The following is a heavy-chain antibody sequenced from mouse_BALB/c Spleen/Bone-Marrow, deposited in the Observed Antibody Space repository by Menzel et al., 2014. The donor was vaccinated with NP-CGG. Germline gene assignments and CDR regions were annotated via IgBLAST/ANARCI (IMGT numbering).Heavy chain of an antibody. V-gene: IGHV1-7*01. J-gene: IGHJ4*01. CDR1: GYTLTSYW. Sequence: QVQLQQSGAELAKPGASVKVSCKASGYTLTSYWMHWVKQRPGQGLEWIGYINPSSGYTEFNQRFKDKATLTADRSSSTAYMQLSSLTSEDSAVYYCARGYYVMDYWGQGTSVTVSS. CDR3: ARGYYVMDY. CDR2: INPSSGYT.